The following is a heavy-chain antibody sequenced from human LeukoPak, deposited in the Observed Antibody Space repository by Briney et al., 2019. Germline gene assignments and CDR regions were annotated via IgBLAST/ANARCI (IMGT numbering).Heavy chain of an antibody. CDR2: IWYDGSNK. Sequence: GGSLRLSCAASGFTFSSYGMHWVRQAPGKGLEWVAVIWYDGSNKYYADSVKGRFTISRDNAKNSLYLQMNSLGAEDTAVYYCARAPYGDYANAWPLGCDYWGQGTLVTVSS. D-gene: IGHD4-17*01. CDR3: ARAPYGDYANAWPLGCDY. J-gene: IGHJ4*02. V-gene: IGHV3-33*08. CDR1: GFTFSSYG.